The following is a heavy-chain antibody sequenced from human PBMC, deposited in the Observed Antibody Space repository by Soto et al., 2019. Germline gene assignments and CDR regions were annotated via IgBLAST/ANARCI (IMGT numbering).Heavy chain of an antibody. Sequence: QVQLVESGGGVVQPGRSLRLSCAASGFTFSKFGMHWVRQAPGKGLEWLAVISFDGSTKYNADSVQGRFTVSRDNSKNTLYLQMNSLRADDTAGYHCASGAAKLYYYDRRGIGAPFDYWGQGTVGTVSA. CDR1: GFTFSKFG. V-gene: IGHV3-33*05. CDR3: ASGAAKLYYYDRRGIGAPFDY. D-gene: IGHD3-22*01. CDR2: ISFDGSTK. J-gene: IGHJ4*02.